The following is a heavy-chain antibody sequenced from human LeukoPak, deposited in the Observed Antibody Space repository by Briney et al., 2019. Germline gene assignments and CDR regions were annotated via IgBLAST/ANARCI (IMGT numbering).Heavy chain of an antibody. Sequence: PSETLSLTCTVSGGSISSSSYYWGWIRQPPGKGLEWIGSIYYSGSTYYNPSLKSRVTISVDTSKNQFSLKLSSVTAADTAVYYCARQYYYESSGYPLFDYWGQGTLVTVSS. CDR3: ARQYYYESSGYPLFDY. CDR1: GGSISSSSYY. CDR2: IYYSGST. V-gene: IGHV4-39*01. D-gene: IGHD3-22*01. J-gene: IGHJ4*02.